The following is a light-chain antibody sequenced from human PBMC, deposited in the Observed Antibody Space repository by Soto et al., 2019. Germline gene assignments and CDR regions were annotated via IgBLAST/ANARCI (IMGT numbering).Light chain of an antibody. V-gene: IGKV1-33*01. J-gene: IGKJ3*01. Sequence: DIQMTQSPSSLPASVGDRVTITCQASQDISNYLNWYQQKPGKAPKLLIYDASNLETGVPSRFSGSGSGTDFTFTISSLQPEDIATYYCQQYIKRPIFTFGPGTRVDIK. CDR1: QDISNY. CDR3: QQYIKRPIFT. CDR2: DAS.